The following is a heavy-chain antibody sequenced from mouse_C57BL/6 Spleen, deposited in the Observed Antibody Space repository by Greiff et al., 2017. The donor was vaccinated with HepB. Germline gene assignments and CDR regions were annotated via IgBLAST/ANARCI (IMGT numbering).Heavy chain of an antibody. J-gene: IGHJ2*01. CDR1: GYAFSSSW. Sequence: QVQLQQSGPELVKPGASVKISCKASGYAFSSSWMNWVKQRPGKGLEWIGRIYPGDGDTNYNGKFKGKATLTADKSSSTAYMQLSSLTSEDSAVYFCARGYDEGGYWGQGTTLTVSS. CDR3: ARGYDEGGY. V-gene: IGHV1-82*01. D-gene: IGHD2-2*01. CDR2: IYPGDGDT.